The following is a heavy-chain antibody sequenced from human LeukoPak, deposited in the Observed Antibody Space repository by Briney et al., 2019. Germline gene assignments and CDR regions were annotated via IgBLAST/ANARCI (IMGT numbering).Heavy chain of an antibody. J-gene: IGHJ3*02. CDR2: ISAYNGNT. CDR3: ARDGRLESYCSGGSCYPRVGFDI. D-gene: IGHD2-15*01. Sequence: ASVKVSCKASGYTFTSYGISWVRQAPGQGLEWMGWISAYNGNTNYAQKLQGRVTMTTDTSTSTAYMELRSVRSDDTAVYYCARDGRLESYCSGGSCYPRVGFDIWGQGTMVTVSS. CDR1: GYTFTSYG. V-gene: IGHV1-18*01.